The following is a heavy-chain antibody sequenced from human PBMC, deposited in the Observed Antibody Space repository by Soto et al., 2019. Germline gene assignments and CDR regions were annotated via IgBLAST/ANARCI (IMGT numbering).Heavy chain of an antibody. CDR3: ARPRGSVSYYMGVSYYYYMDV. J-gene: IGHJ6*03. V-gene: IGHV3-11*01. CDR2: ISSSGSTI. CDR1: GFTFSDYY. Sequence: QVQLVESGGGLVKPGGSLRLSCAASGFTFSDYYMSWIRQAPGKGLEWVSYISSSGSTIYYADSVKGRFTISRDNAKKSLYLQMNSRRAEDAAVYYCARPRGSVSYYMGVSYYYYMDVWGKGTTVTVSS. D-gene: IGHD3-10*01.